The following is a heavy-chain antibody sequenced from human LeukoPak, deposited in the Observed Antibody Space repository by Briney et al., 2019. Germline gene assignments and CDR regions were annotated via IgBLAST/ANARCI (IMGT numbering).Heavy chain of an antibody. CDR3: ARGSSSPRGYYYYMDV. CDR1: GGTFSSYA. CDR2: IIPIFGTA. Sequence: SVTVSCKASGGTFSSYAISWVRQAPGQGLEWMGGIIPIFGTANYAQKFQGRVTITTDESTSTAYMELSSLRSEDTAVYYCARGSSSPRGYYYYMDVWGKGTTVTVSS. J-gene: IGHJ6*03. D-gene: IGHD6-6*01. V-gene: IGHV1-69*05.